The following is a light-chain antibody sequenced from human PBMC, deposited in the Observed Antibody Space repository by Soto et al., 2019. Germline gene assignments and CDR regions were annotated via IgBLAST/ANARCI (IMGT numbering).Light chain of an antibody. CDR2: AAS. CDR3: QQSYSTPYT. CDR1: QTISSS. J-gene: IGKJ2*01. Sequence: DIQMTQSPSSLSASVGDRVAITCRASQTISSSLNWYQQKPGKAPKLLIFAASSLQRGVPSRFSGSGSVTHFTLAISSLQPEDFATYYCQQSYSTPYTFGQGTKVEIK. V-gene: IGKV1-39*01.